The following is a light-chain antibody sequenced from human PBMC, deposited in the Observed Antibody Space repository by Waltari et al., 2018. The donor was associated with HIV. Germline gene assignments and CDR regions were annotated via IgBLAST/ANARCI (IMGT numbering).Light chain of an antibody. CDR2: QDT. J-gene: IGLJ1*01. CDR1: TLAKQY. Sequence: SYELTQAPSVSVSPGQTARITCSGDTLAKQYAYWYQQKPGQAPELAMDQDTERPSGIPERFSGSRSGTTVTLTISRVQAADEADYYCQSIDSGGTFVFGTGTKVTVL. V-gene: IGLV3-25*03. CDR3: QSIDSGGTFV.